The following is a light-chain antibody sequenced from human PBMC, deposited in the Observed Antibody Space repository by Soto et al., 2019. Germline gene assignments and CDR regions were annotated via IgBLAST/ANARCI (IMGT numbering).Light chain of an antibody. CDR3: HQYGNAPWT. CDR2: GAS. CDR1: QSVSSNY. V-gene: IGKV3-20*01. J-gene: IGKJ1*01. Sequence: DIVLTHAPGALSLSPVERATRSCRASQSVSSNYVAWYQQKPGQAPRLLIHGASSRATGIPDRFSGSGSGTDFALTLSRLEAEDFAVYYCHQYGNAPWTCGQGTKGDIK.